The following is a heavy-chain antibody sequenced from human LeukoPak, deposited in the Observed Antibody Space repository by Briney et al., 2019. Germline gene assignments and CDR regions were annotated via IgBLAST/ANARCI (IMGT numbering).Heavy chain of an antibody. CDR3: AKDARAYGSGPLDY. D-gene: IGHD3-10*01. V-gene: IGHV3-23*01. CDR2: ISTGGGST. J-gene: IGHJ4*02. CDR1: GFTFSKYV. Sequence: PGGSLRLSCAASGFTFSKYVMGWVRQAPGKGLEWVSAISTGGGSTYYAASVKGRFTISRDNSKNTLYLQMNSLRAEDTAVYYCAKDARAYGSGPLDYWGQGTLVTVSS.